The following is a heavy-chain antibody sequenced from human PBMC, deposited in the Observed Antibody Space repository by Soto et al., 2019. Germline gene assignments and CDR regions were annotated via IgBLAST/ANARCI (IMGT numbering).Heavy chain of an antibody. D-gene: IGHD6-25*01. CDR1: GFTFSDYY. Sequence: QVQLVESGGGLVKPGGSLRLSCAASGFTFSDYYMNWMRQAPGKGLEWVSYISSSSNSIYYADSVKGRFTMSRDNAKNSVYLQMTSLRAEDTAVYYCARDRRPIDIWGQGTMVTVSS. CDR3: ARDRRPIDI. J-gene: IGHJ3*02. CDR2: ISSSSNSI. V-gene: IGHV3-11*01.